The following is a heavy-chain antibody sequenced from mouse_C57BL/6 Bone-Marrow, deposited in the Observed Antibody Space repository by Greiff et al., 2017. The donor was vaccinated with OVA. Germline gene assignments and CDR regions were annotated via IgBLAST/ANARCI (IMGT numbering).Heavy chain of an antibody. D-gene: IGHD2-4*01. J-gene: IGHJ4*01. CDR3: ARSRYDYDGGGFYYAMDY. CDR2: INPSSGYT. V-gene: IGHV1-7*01. Sequence: VQLQQSGAELAKPGASVKLSCKASGYTFTSYWMHWVKQRPGQGLEWIGYINPSSGYTKYNQKFKDKATLTADKSSSTAYMQLSSLTYEDSAVYYCARSRYDYDGGGFYYAMDYWGQGTSVTVSS. CDR1: GYTFTSYW.